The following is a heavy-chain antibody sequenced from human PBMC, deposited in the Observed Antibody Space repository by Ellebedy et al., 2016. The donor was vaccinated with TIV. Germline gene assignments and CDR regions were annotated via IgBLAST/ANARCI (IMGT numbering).Heavy chain of an antibody. CDR1: GFTFSHYG. CDR3: AKERDPLASTSFDS. CDR2: IAHDGSVI. D-gene: IGHD1-1*01. J-gene: IGHJ4*02. Sequence: GESLKISCATSGFTFSHYGMQWVRQAPGEGLEWVAVIAHDGSVIHYADSVKGRFTISRDNFKNTLSLQMYSLRPEETAVYYCAKERDPLASTSFDSWGQGNLVTVSS. V-gene: IGHV3-30*18.